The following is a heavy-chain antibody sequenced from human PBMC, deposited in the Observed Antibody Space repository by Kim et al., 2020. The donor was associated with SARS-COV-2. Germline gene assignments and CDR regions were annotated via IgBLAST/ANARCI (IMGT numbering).Heavy chain of an antibody. V-gene: IGHV3-15*01. CDR3: TTVRYCSSTSCDSKGPAPCFDY. J-gene: IGHJ4*02. D-gene: IGHD2-2*01. Sequence: GGSLRLSCAASGFTFSNAWMSWVRQAPGKGLEWVGRIKSKTDGGTTDYAAPVKGRFTISRDDSKNTLYLQMNSLKTEDTAVYYCTTVRYCSSTSCDSKGPAPCFDYWAQAPLVTVSS. CDR1: GFTFSNAW. CDR2: IKSKTDGGTT.